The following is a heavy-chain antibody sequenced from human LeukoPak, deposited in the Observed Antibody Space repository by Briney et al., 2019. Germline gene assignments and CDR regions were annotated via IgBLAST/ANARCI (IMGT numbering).Heavy chain of an antibody. CDR3: AKGSRGYRYGGNWFDP. D-gene: IGHD5-18*01. CDR2: ISGSGGST. J-gene: IGHJ5*02. CDR1: GFSITSNH. Sequence: GGSLRLSCAASGFSITSNHMSWVRQAPGKGLEWVSAISGSGGSTYYADSVKGRFTISRDNSKNTLYLQMNSLRAEDTAVYYCAKGSRGYRYGGNWFDPWGQGTPVTVSS. V-gene: IGHV3-23*01.